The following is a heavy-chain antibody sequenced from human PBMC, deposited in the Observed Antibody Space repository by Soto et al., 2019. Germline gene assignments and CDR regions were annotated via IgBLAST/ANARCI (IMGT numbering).Heavy chain of an antibody. V-gene: IGHV1-8*01. J-gene: IGHJ6*02. Sequence: ASVKVSCKASGYTFTSYDINWVRQATGQGLEWMGWMNPNSGNTGYAQKFQGRVTMTRNTSISTAYMELSSLRSEDTAVYYCARGGGYDFWSGYYPNYYYYGMDVWGQGTTVTVSS. D-gene: IGHD3-3*01. CDR3: ARGGGYDFWSGYYPNYYYYGMDV. CDR2: MNPNSGNT. CDR1: GYTFTSYD.